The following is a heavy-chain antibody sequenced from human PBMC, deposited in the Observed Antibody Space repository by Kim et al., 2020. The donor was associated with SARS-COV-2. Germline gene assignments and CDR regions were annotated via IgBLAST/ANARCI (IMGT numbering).Heavy chain of an antibody. Sequence: SETLSLTCTVSGGSLSTNYWIWIRQSAGKGLEWIGGIYGSGITDYNPSLRSRVTMSIDTSNNQFSLNLTPLTAADTAVYYCARVRIEVSGDRLDDWGLGT. CDR2: IYGSGIT. D-gene: IGHD3-16*02. J-gene: IGHJ4*03. CDR3: ARVRIEVSGDRLDD. CDR1: GGSLSTNY. V-gene: IGHV4-4*07.